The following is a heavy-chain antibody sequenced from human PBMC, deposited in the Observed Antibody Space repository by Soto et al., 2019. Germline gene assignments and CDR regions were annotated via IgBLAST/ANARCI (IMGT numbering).Heavy chain of an antibody. CDR2: INHSGST. D-gene: IGHD2-8*01. Sequence: LSLTCAVYGGSFSGSYWSWIRQPPGEGLEWIGGINHSGSTNHNPSLKSRVTILVDTSKNQFSLKLSSVTAADTAVYYCATGYCTNGVCYTRTLSGMDVWGQGTTVTVSS. CDR1: GGSFSGSY. CDR3: ATGYCTNGVCYTRTLSGMDV. V-gene: IGHV4-34*01. J-gene: IGHJ6*02.